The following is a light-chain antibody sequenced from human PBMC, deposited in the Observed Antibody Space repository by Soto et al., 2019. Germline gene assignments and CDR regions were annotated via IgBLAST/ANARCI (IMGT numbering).Light chain of an antibody. J-gene: IGKJ1*01. Sequence: EIALTQSPGTLSLSPGERATLSCRASQSVSSSYLAWYQQKPGQAPRLLIYGASSRATGIPDRFSGSGSGTDFTLTISRLELEDFAVYYCQQYGSSQSFGQGTKVEIK. V-gene: IGKV3-20*01. CDR1: QSVSSSY. CDR3: QQYGSSQS. CDR2: GAS.